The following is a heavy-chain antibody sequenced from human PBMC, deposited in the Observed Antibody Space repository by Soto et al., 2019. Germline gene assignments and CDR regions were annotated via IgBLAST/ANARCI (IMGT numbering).Heavy chain of an antibody. J-gene: IGHJ2*01. V-gene: IGHV1-69*12. CDR1: GGTFSSYA. CDR3: ARDLPATFGGVIVPGRHWYFDL. Sequence: QVQLVQSGAEVKKPGSSVKVSCKASGGTFSSYAISWVRQAPGQGLEWMGGIIPIFGTANYAQKFQGRVTITADESTSTAYMELSSLRSEDTAVYYCARDLPATFGGVIVPGRHWYFDLWGRGTLVTVSS. CDR2: IIPIFGTA. D-gene: IGHD3-16*02.